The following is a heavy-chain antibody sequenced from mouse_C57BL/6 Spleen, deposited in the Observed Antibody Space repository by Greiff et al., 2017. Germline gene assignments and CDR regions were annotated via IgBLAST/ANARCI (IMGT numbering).Heavy chain of an antibody. CDR2: IRYDGSN. D-gene: IGHD3-2*02. CDR1: GYSITSGYY. Sequence: EVKLMQSGPGLVKPSQSLYLTCSATGYSITSGYYWNWIRQFPGNKLECMGYIRYDGSNNYNPSLKNRISVTRDTSKNQFFLKLNSVTTEDTATYYCARLDSSGLDYWGQGTTLTVSS. J-gene: IGHJ2*01. V-gene: IGHV3-6*01. CDR3: ARLDSSGLDY.